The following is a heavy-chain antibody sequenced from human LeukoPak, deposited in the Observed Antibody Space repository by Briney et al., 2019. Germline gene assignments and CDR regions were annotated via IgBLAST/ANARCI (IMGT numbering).Heavy chain of an antibody. V-gene: IGHV1-18*01. CDR1: GYTFTSYG. CDR2: ISGINGNT. J-gene: IGHJ6*03. CDR3: ARGTVGGKDYFYMDV. Sequence: ASVKVSCKTSGYTFTSYGINWVRQAPRQGLEWMGWISGINGNTNLAQKMQGRVTLTTDSSTRTGYMELRSLRSDDTAVYYCARGTVGGKDYFYMDVWGKGTTVTVSS. D-gene: IGHD4-11*01.